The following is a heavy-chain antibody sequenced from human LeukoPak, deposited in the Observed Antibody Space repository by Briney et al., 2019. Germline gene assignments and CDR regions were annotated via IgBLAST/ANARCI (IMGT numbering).Heavy chain of an antibody. CDR2: ISSSGAII. J-gene: IGHJ4*02. V-gene: IGHV3-48*03. CDR3: ARNPWYYYDSSGYYYYFDY. D-gene: IGHD3-22*01. CDR1: GFTFSSYE. Sequence: PGGSLRLSCAASGFTFSSYEMNWFRQAPGKGLECISYISSSGAIIYYADSVKGRFTISRDNAKNSLYLQMNSLRAEDTAVYYCARNPWYYYDSSGYYYYFDYWGQGTLVTVSS.